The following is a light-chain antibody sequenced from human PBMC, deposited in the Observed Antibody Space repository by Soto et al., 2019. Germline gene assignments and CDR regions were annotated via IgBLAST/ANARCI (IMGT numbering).Light chain of an antibody. CDR1: SSDVGGFNY. Sequence: QSALTQPASVSGSPGQSITISCTGTSSDVGGFNYVSWYQQHPGKAPKLMIYDVSNRPSGVSNRFSGSKSSNTASLTISGLQAEDEADYYCNSYTSRSTVLFGGGTKLTVL. CDR2: DVS. V-gene: IGLV2-14*03. CDR3: NSYTSRSTVL. J-gene: IGLJ2*01.